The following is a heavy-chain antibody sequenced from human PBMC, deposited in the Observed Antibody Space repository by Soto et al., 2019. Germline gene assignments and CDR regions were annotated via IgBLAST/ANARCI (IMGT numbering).Heavy chain of an antibody. CDR3: ARDRQQLVHNWFDP. V-gene: IGHV3-30-3*01. Sequence: GGSLRLSCAASGFTFSSYAMHWVRQAPGKGLEWVAVISYDGSNKYYADSVKGRFTISRDNSKDTLYLQMNSLRAEDTAVYYCARDRQQLVHNWFDPWGQGTLVTVS. J-gene: IGHJ5*02. D-gene: IGHD6-13*01. CDR2: ISYDGSNK. CDR1: GFTFSSYA.